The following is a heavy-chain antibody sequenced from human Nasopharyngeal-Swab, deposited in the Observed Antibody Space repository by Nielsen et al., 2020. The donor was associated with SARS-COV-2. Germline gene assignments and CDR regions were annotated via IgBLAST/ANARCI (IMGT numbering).Heavy chain of an antibody. CDR3: ARGFDY. CDR2: IYYSGST. Sequence: SETLSLTCTVSGGSVSSGSYYWSWIRQPPGKGLEWIGHIYYSGSTNYNPSLKSRVTISVDTSKNQFSLKLRSVTAADTAVYYCARGFDYWGQGTLVTVSS. J-gene: IGHJ4*02. CDR1: GGSVSSGSYY. V-gene: IGHV4-61*01.